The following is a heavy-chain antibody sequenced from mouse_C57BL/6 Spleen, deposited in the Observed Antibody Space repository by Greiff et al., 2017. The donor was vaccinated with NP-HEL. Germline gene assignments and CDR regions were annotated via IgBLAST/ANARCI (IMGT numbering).Heavy chain of an antibody. CDR3: ANYGSSYGGFAY. CDR1: GYAFSSSW. D-gene: IGHD1-1*01. Sequence: QVQLQQSGPELVKPGASVKISCKASGYAFSSSWMNWVKQRPGKGLEWIGRIYPGDGDTNYNGKFKGKATLTADKSSSTAYMQLSSLTSEDSAVYFCANYGSSYGGFAYWGQGTLVTVSA. J-gene: IGHJ3*01. CDR2: IYPGDGDT. V-gene: IGHV1-82*01.